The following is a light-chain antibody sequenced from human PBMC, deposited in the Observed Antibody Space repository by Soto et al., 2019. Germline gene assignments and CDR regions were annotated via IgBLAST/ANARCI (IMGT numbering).Light chain of an antibody. CDR3: QQYNSYPPYT. CDR2: KAS. V-gene: IGKV1-5*03. CDR1: QSISSW. Sequence: DIQMTQSPSTLSASVGDRVTITCRASQSISSWLAWYQQKAGKAPKLLIYKASSLESGVPARFSGSGSGTEFTLTISSLQPDDFATYYCQQYNSYPPYTFGQGTKVEIK. J-gene: IGKJ2*01.